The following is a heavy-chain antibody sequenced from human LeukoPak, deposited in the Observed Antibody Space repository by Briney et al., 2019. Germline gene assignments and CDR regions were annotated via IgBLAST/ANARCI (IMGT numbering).Heavy chain of an antibody. V-gene: IGHV3-23*01. J-gene: IGHJ4*02. CDR3: ATDYSNYFDY. CDR2: ISGSGGST. D-gene: IGHD4-11*01. CDR1: GFTFSNYA. Sequence: QAGGSLRLSCAASGFTFSNYAMSWVRQAPGKWLEWVSTISGSGGSTYYADSVKGRFTISRDNSKNTLYLQMNRLRAEDTAVYYCATDYSNYFDYWGQGTLVTVSS.